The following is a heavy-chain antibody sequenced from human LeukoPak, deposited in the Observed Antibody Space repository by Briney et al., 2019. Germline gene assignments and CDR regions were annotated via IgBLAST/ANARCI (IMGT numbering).Heavy chain of an antibody. J-gene: IGHJ4*02. CDR1: GFTFSNYW. CDR2: IDADGSST. V-gene: IGHV3-74*01. CDR3: ATVFDF. Sequence: PGGSLRLSWGASGFTFSNYWMHWVRQVPGKGLVWVARIDADGSSTSYADSVRGRFTISRDNAKNTLYLQMNSLRVEDTAVYYCATVFDFWGQGTLVTVSS.